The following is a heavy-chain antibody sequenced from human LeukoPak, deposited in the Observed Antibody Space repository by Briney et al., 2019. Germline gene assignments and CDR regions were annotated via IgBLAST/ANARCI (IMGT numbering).Heavy chain of an antibody. D-gene: IGHD3-22*01. CDR1: GFTFSSYG. CDR2: IRYDGSNK. Sequence: PGGSLRLSCAASGFTFSSYGMHWVRQAPGKGLEWVAFIRYDGSNKYYADSVKGRFTISRDNSKNTLYLQMNSVRPEDTAVYYCTRPIFDEHYYDSSGYPDYWGQGTLVTVSS. CDR3: TRPIFDEHYYDSSGYPDY. J-gene: IGHJ4*02. V-gene: IGHV3-30*02.